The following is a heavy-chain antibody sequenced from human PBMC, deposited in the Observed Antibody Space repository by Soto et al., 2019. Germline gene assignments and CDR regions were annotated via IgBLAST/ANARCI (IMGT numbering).Heavy chain of an antibody. D-gene: IGHD5-18*01. CDR1: GFTFSSYS. CDR3: ARDPGYSNGYCLDY. CDR2: ISSSRSTI. J-gene: IGHJ4*02. V-gene: IGHV3-48*02. Sequence: EVQLVESGGGLVQPGGSLRLSCAASGFTFSSYSMNWVRQAPGKGLEWVSYISSSRSTIYYADSVKGRFTISRDNAKNSLYLQMNSLRDEDTAVYYCARDPGYSNGYCLDYWGQGTLVTVSS.